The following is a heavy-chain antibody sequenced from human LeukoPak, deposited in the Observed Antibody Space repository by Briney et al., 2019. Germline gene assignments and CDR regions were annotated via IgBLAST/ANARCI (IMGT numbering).Heavy chain of an antibody. Sequence: PSETLSLTCNVSGGSITGYYWSWIRQPPGKGLEWIGYIYYTGKISYNPSLKSRLTISVDTSNNQFSLRLRFVTAADTAVYYCARDSGTTGEVKFDPWGQGTLVTVSS. CDR3: ARDSGTTGEVKFDP. J-gene: IGHJ5*02. V-gene: IGHV4-59*12. CDR2: IYYTGKI. CDR1: GGSITGYY. D-gene: IGHD3-10*01.